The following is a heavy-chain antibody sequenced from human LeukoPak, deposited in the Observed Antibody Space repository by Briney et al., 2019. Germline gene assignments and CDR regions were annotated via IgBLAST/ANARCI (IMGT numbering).Heavy chain of an antibody. V-gene: IGHV1-69*01. CDR1: GGTFSSYA. Sequence: GSSVKVSCKAPGGTFSSYAISWVRQAPGQGLEWMGGIIPIFGTANYAQKFQGRVTITADESTSTAYMELSSLRSEDTAVYYCARGKYYDFWSGYWGRSYYFDYWGQGTLVTVSS. D-gene: IGHD3-3*01. CDR3: ARGKYYDFWSGYWGRSYYFDY. CDR2: IIPIFGTA. J-gene: IGHJ4*02.